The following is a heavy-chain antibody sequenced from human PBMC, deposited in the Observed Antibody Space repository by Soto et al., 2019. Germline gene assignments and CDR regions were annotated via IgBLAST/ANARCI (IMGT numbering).Heavy chain of an antibody. CDR3: ARDLLPFDSSGYCDY. V-gene: IGHV3-7*05. D-gene: IGHD3-22*01. Sequence: GGSLRLSCAASGFTFSSYWMSWVRQSPGKGLEWVANIKQDGGEKYYVDSVKGRFTVSRDNAKNSLYLQMNSLRAEDTAVYYCARDLLPFDSSGYCDYWGQGTLVTVSS. J-gene: IGHJ4*02. CDR2: IKQDGGEK. CDR1: GFTFSSYW.